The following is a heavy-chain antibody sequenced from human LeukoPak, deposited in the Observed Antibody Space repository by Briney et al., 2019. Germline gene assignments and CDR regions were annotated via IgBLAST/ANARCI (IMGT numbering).Heavy chain of an antibody. J-gene: IGHJ6*03. CDR3: ARDGITMVRGVSYYYYYMDV. CDR1: GGSISSSSYY. Sequence: SETLSLTCTVSGGSISSSSYYWSWIRQPAGKGLEWIGRIYTSGSTNYNPSLKSRVTMSVDTSKNQFSLKLSSVTAADTAVYYCARDGITMVRGVSYYYYYMDVWGKGTTVTISS. CDR2: IYTSGST. D-gene: IGHD3-10*01. V-gene: IGHV4-61*02.